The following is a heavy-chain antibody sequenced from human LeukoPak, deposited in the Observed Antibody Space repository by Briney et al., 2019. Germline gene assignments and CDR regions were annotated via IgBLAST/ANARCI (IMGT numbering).Heavy chain of an antibody. J-gene: IGHJ3*02. CDR3: AKDRGDNAFDI. CDR1: GFTFSSYG. D-gene: IGHD3-10*01. Sequence: GGSLRLSCAASGFTFSSYGVHWVRQAPGKGLEWVAVISYDGSNKYYADSVKGRFTISRDNSKNTLYLQMNSLRAEDTAVYYCAKDRGDNAFDIRGQGTMVTVSS. CDR2: ISYDGSNK. V-gene: IGHV3-30*18.